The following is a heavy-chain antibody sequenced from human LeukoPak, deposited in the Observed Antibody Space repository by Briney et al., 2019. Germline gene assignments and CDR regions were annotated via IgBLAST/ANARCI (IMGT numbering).Heavy chain of an antibody. D-gene: IGHD2-2*01. Sequence: GSSVKVSCKASGSTFSSYAISWVRQAPGQGLEWMGGIIPIFGTANYAQKFQGRVTITADRSTSTAYMELSSLRSEDTAVYYCARTVVPAAIPYYYYGMDVWGKGTTVTVSS. CDR3: ARTVVPAAIPYYYYGMDV. J-gene: IGHJ6*04. CDR1: GSTFSSYA. V-gene: IGHV1-69*06. CDR2: IIPIFGTA.